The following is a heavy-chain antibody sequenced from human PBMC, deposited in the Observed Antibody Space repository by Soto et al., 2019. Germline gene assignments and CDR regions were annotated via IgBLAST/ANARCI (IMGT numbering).Heavy chain of an antibody. CDR1: GFPFSDYY. V-gene: IGHV3-11*05. J-gene: IGHJ4*02. D-gene: IGHD3-9*01. CDR2: IGSSSSYT. CDR3: ARRRPTGYYNY. Sequence: QVQLVESGGDLVKPGGSLRLSCAASGFPFSDYYMSWIRQAPGKGLEWVSSIGSSSSYTNYADSLKGRFTISRDNAKNSLYLKMNSLRAEDTAVYYCARRRPTGYYNYWGQGTLVTVSA.